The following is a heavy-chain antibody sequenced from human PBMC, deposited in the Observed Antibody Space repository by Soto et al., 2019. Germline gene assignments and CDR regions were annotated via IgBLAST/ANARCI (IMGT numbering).Heavy chain of an antibody. J-gene: IGHJ6*02. CDR2: IIPIFGTA. CDR3: AREYNWNDVRYGMDV. V-gene: IGHV1-69*01. CDR1: GGTFSSYA. D-gene: IGHD1-20*01. Sequence: QVELVQSGAEVKKPGSSVKVSCKASGGTFSSYAISRVRQAPGQGLGWMGGIIPIFGTANYAQKFQGRVTITADESTSTAYMELSSLRSEDTAVYFCAREYNWNDVRYGMDVWGQGTTVIVSS.